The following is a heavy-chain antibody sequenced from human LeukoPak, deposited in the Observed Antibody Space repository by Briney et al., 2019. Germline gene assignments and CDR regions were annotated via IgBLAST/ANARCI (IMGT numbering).Heavy chain of an antibody. J-gene: IGHJ6*03. CDR3: ARVTTLYYYHYMDV. D-gene: IGHD4-11*01. CDR1: GYTFTAYG. CDR2: ISAYSANT. Sequence: ASVTVSCKASGYTFTAYGISWVRLAPGPGLEWMGWISAYSANTNYAQKYQGRVTMTTDTSTSTAYMELRSLRSDDTAVYYCARVTTLYYYHYMDVWGKGTTVTVSS. V-gene: IGHV1-18*01.